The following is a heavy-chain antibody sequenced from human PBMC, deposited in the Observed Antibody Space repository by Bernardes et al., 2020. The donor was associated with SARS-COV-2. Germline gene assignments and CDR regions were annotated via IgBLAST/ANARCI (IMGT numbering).Heavy chain of an antibody. CDR1: GGSISSSNYY. J-gene: IGHJ4*02. CDR2: IYYSGTT. V-gene: IGHV4-39*01. Sequence: SETLSLTCTVSGGSISSSNYYWGWIRQPPGKGPEWIGSIYYSGTTYYNPSLKSRVTISVDTSKNQISLKLSSVTAADTAVYYCARQGYYDSSGYGWYGYWGQGTLVTVSS. D-gene: IGHD3-22*01. CDR3: ARQGYYDSSGYGWYGY.